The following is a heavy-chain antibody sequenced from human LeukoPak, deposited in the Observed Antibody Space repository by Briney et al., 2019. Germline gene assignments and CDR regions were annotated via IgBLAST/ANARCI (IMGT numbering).Heavy chain of an antibody. D-gene: IGHD6-19*01. Sequence: ASVTLSFKASGYTFTSYGISWVRQAPGQGLEWMGWISAYNGNTNYAQKLQGRVTMTTDTSTSTAYMELRSLRSDDTAVYYCARTDAIAVAGPHFDYWGQGTLVTVSS. CDR3: ARTDAIAVAGPHFDY. V-gene: IGHV1-18*01. J-gene: IGHJ4*02. CDR1: GYTFTSYG. CDR2: ISAYNGNT.